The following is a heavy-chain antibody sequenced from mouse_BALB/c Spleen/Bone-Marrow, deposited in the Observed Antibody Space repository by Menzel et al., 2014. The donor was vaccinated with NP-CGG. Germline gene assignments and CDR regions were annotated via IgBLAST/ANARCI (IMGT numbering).Heavy chain of an antibody. CDR1: GYSITSDYV. V-gene: IGHV3-2*02. D-gene: IGHD2-1*01. CDR2: ISYSGLT. Sequence: ESGPGLVKPSQSLSLPCSVAGYSITSDYVWNWIRQFPGNKLEWMGYISYSGLTSYNPSLKSRFSITRDTSKNQFFLQLNSVTTEDTATYYCARWGGNYVGYYAMDYWGQGTSVTVSS. CDR3: ARWGGNYVGYYAMDY. J-gene: IGHJ4*01.